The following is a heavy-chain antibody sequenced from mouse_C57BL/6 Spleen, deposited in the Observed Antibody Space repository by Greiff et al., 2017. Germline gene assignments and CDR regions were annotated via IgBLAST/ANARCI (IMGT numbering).Heavy chain of an antibody. CDR1: GYTFTSYW. J-gene: IGHJ3*01. D-gene: IGHD3-2*02. CDR3: ARAAQATWAY. V-gene: IGHV1-69*01. Sequence: QVQLQQPGAELVMPGASVKLSCKASGYTFTSYWMHWVKQRPGQGLEWIGEIDPSDSYTNYNQKFKGKSTLTVDKSSSPAYMQLSSLTSEDSAVYYCARAAQATWAYWGQGTLVTVSA. CDR2: IDPSDSYT.